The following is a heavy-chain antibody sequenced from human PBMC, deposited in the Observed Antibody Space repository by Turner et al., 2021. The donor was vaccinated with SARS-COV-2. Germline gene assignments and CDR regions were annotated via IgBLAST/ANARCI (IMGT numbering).Heavy chain of an antibody. D-gene: IGHD6-19*01. CDR1: GYTFTSYG. CDR2: ISAYNGNT. J-gene: IGHJ4*02. CDR3: ARDRLEAGTDYFDY. Sequence: QVQLVQSGAEVKKPGASVKVSCKASGYTFTSYGISWVRQAPGQGLGGMGWISAYNGNTNDAQKLQGRVTMTRDTSTSTAEMELRSRRSDDTAVYYCARDRLEAGTDYFDYWGQGTLVTVSS. V-gene: IGHV1-18*01.